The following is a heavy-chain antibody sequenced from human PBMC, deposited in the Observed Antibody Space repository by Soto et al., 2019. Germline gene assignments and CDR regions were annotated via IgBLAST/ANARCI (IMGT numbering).Heavy chain of an antibody. J-gene: IGHJ4*02. Sequence: ASVKVSCKASGYTFTSYGISWVRQAPGQGLERMGWISAYNGNTNYAQKLQGRVTMTTDTSTSTAYVELRSLRSDDTAVYYCARDGSGYDLARRYFDYWGQGTLVTVSS. V-gene: IGHV1-18*04. CDR1: GYTFTSYG. CDR2: ISAYNGNT. CDR3: ARDGSGYDLARRYFDY. D-gene: IGHD5-12*01.